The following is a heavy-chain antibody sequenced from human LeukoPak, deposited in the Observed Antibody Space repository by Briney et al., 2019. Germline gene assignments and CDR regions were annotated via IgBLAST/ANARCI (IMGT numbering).Heavy chain of an antibody. CDR3: ARGRPGGYFDY. Sequence: GASVKVSCKASGYTFTDVYIHWVQQAPGQGLEWMGWINPNSGGTNYAQRFQGRVTMTRDTSISTAYMDLSRLRSDDTAVYYCARGRPGGYFDYWGQGALVTVSS. V-gene: IGHV1-2*03. J-gene: IGHJ4*02. CDR2: INPNSGGT. CDR1: GYTFTDVY. D-gene: IGHD2-15*01.